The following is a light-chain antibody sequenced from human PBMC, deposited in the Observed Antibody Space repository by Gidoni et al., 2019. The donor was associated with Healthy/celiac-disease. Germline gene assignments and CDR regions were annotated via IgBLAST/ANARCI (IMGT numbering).Light chain of an antibody. Sequence: EIVMTQSPATLSVSPGERATLSCRASQSVSSNLAWYQQKPGQAPRLLIYGASTRATGIPARFSGSVSGTEFTLTISSLQSEDFAVYYCQQYNTWPPGTFGQGTKVEIK. CDR3: QQYNTWPPGT. V-gene: IGKV3-15*01. J-gene: IGKJ1*01. CDR1: QSVSSN. CDR2: GAS.